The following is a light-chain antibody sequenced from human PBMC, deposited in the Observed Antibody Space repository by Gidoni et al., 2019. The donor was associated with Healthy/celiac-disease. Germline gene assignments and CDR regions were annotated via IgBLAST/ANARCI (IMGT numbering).Light chain of an antibody. Sequence: DLQMTQSPSTLSASVGDRVTITSRASQSISSWLAWYQQKPGKAPKLLTYDAASLESGVPSRCSGGGSGAEFTLTISSLQPYDYATYYCQQYDNYSLITFGPGTRVEIK. CDR2: DAA. V-gene: IGKV1-5*01. CDR1: QSISSW. J-gene: IGKJ3*01. CDR3: QQYDNYSLIT.